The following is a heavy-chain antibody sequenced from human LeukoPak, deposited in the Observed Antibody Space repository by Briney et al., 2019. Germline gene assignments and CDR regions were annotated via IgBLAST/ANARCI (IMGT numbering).Heavy chain of an antibody. J-gene: IGHJ4*02. V-gene: IGHV3-23*01. CDR1: GFTFNSDA. D-gene: IGHD3-3*01. Sequence: GGSLRLSCTASGFTFNSDAMNWVRQAPGKGLEWVAIISGSGGSTYYTDSVKGRFTISRDNLKNMVFLQMNSLKAEDTAIYYCAKDFYDFWSGFDYWGQGTLVTVSS. CDR2: ISGSGGST. CDR3: AKDFYDFWSGFDY.